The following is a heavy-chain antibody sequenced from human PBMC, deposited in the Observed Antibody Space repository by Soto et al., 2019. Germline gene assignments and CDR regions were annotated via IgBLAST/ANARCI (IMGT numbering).Heavy chain of an antibody. V-gene: IGHV3-15*01. Sequence: EVQLVESGGGLVKPGGSLRLSCEASGFTFSNAWMSWVRQAPGKGLEWVGRIKTKKDGGTIDYAAPVKGRFTISRNDSNNTVYLQMNNPKTEDTAVYYCTTLFIIVCYSKNWGQGTLVTVSS. CDR1: GFTFSNAW. J-gene: IGHJ4*02. CDR2: IKTKKDGGTI. CDR3: TTLFIIVCYSKN. D-gene: IGHD4-4*01.